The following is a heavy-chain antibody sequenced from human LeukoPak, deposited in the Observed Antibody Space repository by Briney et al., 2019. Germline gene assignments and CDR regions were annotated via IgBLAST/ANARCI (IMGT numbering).Heavy chain of an antibody. Sequence: GSLRLSCAASGFTFSSYAMHWVRQAPGKGLKWVAVISYDGSNKYYADSVKGRFTISRDNAKNSLYLQMNSLRAEDTAVYYCARLLGEEPSPWGQGTLVTVSS. CDR2: ISYDGSNK. CDR3: ARLLGEEPSP. V-gene: IGHV3-30*04. J-gene: IGHJ5*02. D-gene: IGHD2-21*01. CDR1: GFTFSSYA.